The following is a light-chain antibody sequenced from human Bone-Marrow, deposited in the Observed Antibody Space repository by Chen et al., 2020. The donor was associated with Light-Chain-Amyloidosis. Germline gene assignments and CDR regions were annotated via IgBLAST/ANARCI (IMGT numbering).Light chain of an antibody. CDR2: EDD. CDR1: SGSIATNY. J-gene: IGLJ3*02. V-gene: IGLV6-57*01. CDR3: QSYQGSSQGV. Sequence: NFMLTQPHSVSDSPGKTVIIYCTRSSGSIATNYVQWYQQRPGSSPTTVIYEDDQRPSGVPDLFSGSIDRASNSASLTISGLKTEDEADYYCQSYQGSSQGVFGGGTKLTVL.